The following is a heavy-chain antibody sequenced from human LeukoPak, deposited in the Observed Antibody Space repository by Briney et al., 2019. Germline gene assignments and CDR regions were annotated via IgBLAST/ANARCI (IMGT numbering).Heavy chain of an antibody. CDR1: GFTFDDYG. CDR3: ARRIRDGYNLSYWYFDL. V-gene: IGHV3-20*04. Sequence: PGGSLRLSCAASGFTFDDYGMRWGRQARGKGVEWVSGINWNGCSTVYADSVKGRFTISRDNAKTSLYLQMNSLRAEDTALYYCARRIRDGYNLSYWYFDLWGRGTLVTVSS. D-gene: IGHD5-24*01. CDR2: INWNGCST. J-gene: IGHJ2*01.